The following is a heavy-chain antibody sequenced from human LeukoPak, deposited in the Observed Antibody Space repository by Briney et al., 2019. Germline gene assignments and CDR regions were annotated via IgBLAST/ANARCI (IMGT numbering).Heavy chain of an antibody. Sequence: GGSLRLSCAASGFTFSSYWMSWVRQAPGKGLEWVANIKQDGSEKYYVDSVKGRFTISRDNAKNSLYLQMNSLRAEDTAVYYCARSRDILTGYYGDYWGQGTLVTVSS. D-gene: IGHD3-9*01. CDR2: IKQDGSEK. CDR1: GFTFSSYW. V-gene: IGHV3-7*01. J-gene: IGHJ4*02. CDR3: ARSRDILTGYYGDY.